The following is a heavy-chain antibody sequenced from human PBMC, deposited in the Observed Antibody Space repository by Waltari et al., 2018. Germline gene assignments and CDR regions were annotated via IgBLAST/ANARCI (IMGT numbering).Heavy chain of an antibody. V-gene: IGHV4-38-2*01. D-gene: IGHD3-3*01. CDR2: IYHSGST. Sequence: QVQLQESGPGLVKPSETLSLTCAVSGYSISSGYYWGWIRQPPGKGLEWIGSIYHSGSTYSNPSLKSRVTISVDTSKNQFSLKLSSVTAADTAVYYCARVTTYYDFWSGSNWFDPWGQGTLVTVSS. CDR1: GYSISSGYY. J-gene: IGHJ5*02. CDR3: ARVTTYYDFWSGSNWFDP.